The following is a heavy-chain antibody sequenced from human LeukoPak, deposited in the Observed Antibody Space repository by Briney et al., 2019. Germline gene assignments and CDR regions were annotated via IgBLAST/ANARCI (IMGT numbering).Heavy chain of an antibody. CDR3: ARDPDTAMASDAFDI. CDR2: ISYDGSNK. J-gene: IGHJ3*02. Sequence: PGRSLRLSCAASGFTFSSYAMHWVRQAPGKGLEWVAVISYDGSNKYYADSVKGRFTISRDNSKNTLYLQMNSLRAEDTAVYYCARDPDTAMASDAFDIWGQGTMVTVSS. V-gene: IGHV3-30-3*01. D-gene: IGHD5-18*01. CDR1: GFTFSSYA.